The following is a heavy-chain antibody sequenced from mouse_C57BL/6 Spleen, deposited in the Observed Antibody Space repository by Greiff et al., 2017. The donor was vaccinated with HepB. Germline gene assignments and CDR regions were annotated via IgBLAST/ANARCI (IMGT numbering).Heavy chain of an antibody. CDR2: IWGVGST. Sequence: QVQLKESGPGLVAPSQRLSITCTVSGFSLTSYGVDWVRQSPGKGLEWLGVIWGVGSTNYNSALKSRLSISKDNSKSQVFLKMNRLQTDDTAMYYCASRGDWDGSFAYWGQGTLVTVSA. J-gene: IGHJ3*01. CDR3: ASRGDWDGSFAY. V-gene: IGHV2-6*01. D-gene: IGHD4-1*01. CDR1: GFSLTSYG.